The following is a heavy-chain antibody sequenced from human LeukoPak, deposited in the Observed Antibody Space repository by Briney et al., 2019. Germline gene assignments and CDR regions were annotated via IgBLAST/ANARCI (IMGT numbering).Heavy chain of an antibody. V-gene: IGHV3-20*04. CDR3: ARAFYGDYVTSYGAFDI. D-gene: IGHD4-17*01. J-gene: IGHJ3*02. CDR1: GFTFDDYG. CDR2: IDGNGGSA. Sequence: RPGGSLRLSCAASGFTFDDYGMNWVRQAPGKGLEWVSGIDGNGGSAGYVDSVKGRFTISRDNAKNSLYLQMNSLRAEDTALYYCARAFYGDYVTSYGAFDIWGQGTMVTVSS.